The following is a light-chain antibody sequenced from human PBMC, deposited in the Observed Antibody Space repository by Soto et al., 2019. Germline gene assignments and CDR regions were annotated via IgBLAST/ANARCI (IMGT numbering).Light chain of an antibody. CDR2: KAA. V-gene: IGKV1-5*03. Sequence: DIQMTQSPSTLSGSVGDRVTITCRASQTISSWLAWYQQKPGKAPKLLIYKAATLKSGVPSRFSGSGSGTEFTLTISSLQTDDFATYYCQHSNSYSDAFGQGTKVELK. CDR3: QHSNSYSDA. CDR1: QTISSW. J-gene: IGKJ1*01.